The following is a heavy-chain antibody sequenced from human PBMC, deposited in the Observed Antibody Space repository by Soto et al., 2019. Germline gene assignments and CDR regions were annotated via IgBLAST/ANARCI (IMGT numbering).Heavy chain of an antibody. Sequence: EVQLVESGGGLVQPGGSLRLSCAASGFSLSSYWMSWVRQAPGKGLEWVANMNQDGSESDYVGSVKGRFTFTRDNAKNSLYLQMNILRAEDTAVYYCARLSTSAGRRDLACWGQGTQVTVSS. V-gene: IGHV3-7*01. J-gene: IGHJ4*02. CDR1: GFSLSSYW. CDR3: ARLSTSAGRRDLAC. CDR2: MNQDGSES.